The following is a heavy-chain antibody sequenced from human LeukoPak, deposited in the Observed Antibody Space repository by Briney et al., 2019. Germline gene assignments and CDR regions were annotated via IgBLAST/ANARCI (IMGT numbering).Heavy chain of an antibody. CDR3: ARGRIVVVVAAYYYGMDV. D-gene: IGHD2-15*01. J-gene: IGHJ6*02. CDR2: INHSGST. CDR1: GGSFSGYY. V-gene: IGHV4-34*01. Sequence: SETLSLTCAVHGGSFSGYYWSWIRQPPGKGLEWIGEINHSGSTNYNPSLKSRVTISVDTSKNQFSLKLSSVTAADTAVYYCARGRIVVVVAAYYYGMDVWGQGTTVTVSS.